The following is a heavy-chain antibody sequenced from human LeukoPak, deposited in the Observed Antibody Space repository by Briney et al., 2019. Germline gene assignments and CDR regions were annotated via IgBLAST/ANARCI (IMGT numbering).Heavy chain of an antibody. CDR2: MNEYSTTI. Sequence: PGGSLRLSCAASGFPFNSFWMHWVRQAPGKGLVWVSDMNEYSTTIRYADSVKGRFTISRDNAKSILYLQMNNLRAEDTAMYFCARGGVNPVDHWGQGTPVTVSS. D-gene: IGHD1-14*01. V-gene: IGHV3-74*01. CDR3: ARGGVNPVDH. J-gene: IGHJ4*02. CDR1: GFPFNSFW.